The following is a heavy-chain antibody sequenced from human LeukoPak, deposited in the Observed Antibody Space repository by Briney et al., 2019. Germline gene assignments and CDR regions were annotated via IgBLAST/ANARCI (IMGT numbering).Heavy chain of an antibody. CDR1: GGSISSSRYY. D-gene: IGHD3-10*01. J-gene: IGHJ4*02. Sequence: SETLSLTCTVSGGSISSSRYYWGWIRQPPGKGLEWIGSIHYSGSTYYNPSLKSRVTVSVDTSENQFSLKLSSVTAADTAVYYCARRRDASYYYGSGSYYREYYFDYWGQGTLVTVSS. CDR3: ARRRDASYYYGSGSYYREYYFDY. CDR2: IHYSGST. V-gene: IGHV4-39*01.